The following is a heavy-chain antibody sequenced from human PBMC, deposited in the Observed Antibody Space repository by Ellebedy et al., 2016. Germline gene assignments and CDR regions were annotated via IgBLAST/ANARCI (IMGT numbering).Heavy chain of an antibody. J-gene: IGHJ4*02. V-gene: IGHV3-48*02. D-gene: IGHD2-2*02. Sequence: GGSLRLSXAASGFTFSSYSMNWVRQAPGKGLEWVSYISSSSSTIYYADSVKGRFTISRDNAKNSLYLQMNSLRDEDTAVYYCARSIGYCSSTSCYRFDYWGQGTLVTVSS. CDR3: ARSIGYCSSTSCYRFDY. CDR1: GFTFSSYS. CDR2: ISSSSSTI.